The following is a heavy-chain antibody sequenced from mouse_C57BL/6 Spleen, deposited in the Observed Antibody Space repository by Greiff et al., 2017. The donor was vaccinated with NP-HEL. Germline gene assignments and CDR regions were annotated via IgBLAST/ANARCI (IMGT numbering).Heavy chain of an antibody. D-gene: IGHD2-2*01. CDR1: GYTFTSYW. CDR3: GSRGYGGTYFDD. V-gene: IGHV1-55*01. CDR2: IYPGSGST. J-gene: IGHJ2*01. Sequence: QVQLQQPGAELVKPGASVKMSCKASGYTFTSYWITWVKQRPGQGLEWIGDIYPGSGSTNYNEKFKSKATLTVDTSSSTAYMQLSSLTSEDSAVYYCGSRGYGGTYFDDWGQGTTLTVSS.